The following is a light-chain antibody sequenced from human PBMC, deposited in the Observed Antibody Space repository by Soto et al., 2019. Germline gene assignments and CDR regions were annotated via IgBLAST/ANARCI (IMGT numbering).Light chain of an antibody. CDR3: MQALQTLLT. CDR1: QSLLHSNGYNY. Sequence: DIVMTQSPLSLPVTPGEPASISCRSSQSLLHSNGYNYLDWYLQKPGQSPQLLIYLGSTRASGVPDRFSGCGSGTDFTLKISRVEAEDVGVYYCMQALQTLLTFGGGTKVEIK. J-gene: IGKJ4*01. V-gene: IGKV2-28*01. CDR2: LGS.